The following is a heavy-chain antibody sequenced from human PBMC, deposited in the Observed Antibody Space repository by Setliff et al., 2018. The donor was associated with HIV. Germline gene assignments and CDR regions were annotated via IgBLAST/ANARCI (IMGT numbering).Heavy chain of an antibody. CDR3: ARTGYSSSWYLFDY. J-gene: IGHJ4*02. CDR2: IYTSGST. CDR1: GGSISRYY. D-gene: IGHD6-13*01. V-gene: IGHV4-4*07. Sequence: SETLSLTCTVSGGSISRYYWSWIRQPAGKGLEWIGRIYTSGSTNYNPSLKSRVTMSVDTSKNQFSLKLSSVTAADTAVYYCARTGYSSSWYLFDYWGQGTLVTVSS.